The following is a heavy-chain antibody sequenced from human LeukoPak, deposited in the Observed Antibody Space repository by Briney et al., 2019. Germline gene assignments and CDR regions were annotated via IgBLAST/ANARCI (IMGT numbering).Heavy chain of an antibody. CDR1: GGSISSYY. D-gene: IGHD2-15*01. CDR2: IYYSGST. J-gene: IGHJ4*02. V-gene: IGHV4-59*08. CDR3: ARRYCSGGSCYSSFDY. Sequence: SETLSLTCTVSGGSISSYYWSWIRQPPGKGLEWIGYIYYSGSTNYNPSLRSRVTMSVDTSKNQFSLKLSSVTAADTAVYYCARRYCSGGSCYSSFDYWGQGTLVTVPS.